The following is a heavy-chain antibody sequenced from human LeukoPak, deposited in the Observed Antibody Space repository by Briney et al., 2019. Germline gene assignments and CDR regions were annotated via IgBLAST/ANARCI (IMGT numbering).Heavy chain of an antibody. D-gene: IGHD2-2*01. CDR1: ALTLSSYS. Sequence: RGSLRLSCAASALTLSSYSMNWVRQAPGEGLEWVSSISSSSSYIYYADSVKGRFTISRDNAKNSLYLQMNSLRAEDTAVYYCARGNRYCSSTSCYADWFDPWGEGTLDSVSS. V-gene: IGHV3-21*01. J-gene: IGHJ5*02. CDR2: ISSSSSYI. CDR3: ARGNRYCSSTSCYADWFDP.